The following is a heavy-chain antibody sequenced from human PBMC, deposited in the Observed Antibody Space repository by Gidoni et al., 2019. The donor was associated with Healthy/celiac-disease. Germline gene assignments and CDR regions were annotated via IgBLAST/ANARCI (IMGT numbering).Heavy chain of an antibody. Sequence: EVQLVESGGGLIQPGGSLRRSCAASGFTVSSNYMSWVRQAPGKGLECVSVIYSGGSTYYADSVKGRFTISRDNSKNTLYLQMNSLRAEDTAVYYCARDPPNYYDSSGAFDIWGQGTMVTVSS. CDR3: ARDPPNYYDSSGAFDI. CDR1: GFTVSSNY. V-gene: IGHV3-53*01. D-gene: IGHD3-22*01. J-gene: IGHJ3*02. CDR2: IYSGGST.